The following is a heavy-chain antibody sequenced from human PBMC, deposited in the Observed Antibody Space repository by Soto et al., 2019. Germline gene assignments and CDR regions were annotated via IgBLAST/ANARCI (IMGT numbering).Heavy chain of an antibody. D-gene: IGHD6-25*01. CDR1: GGSVSSGSYY. Sequence: SETLSLTCTVSGGSVSSGSYYWSWIRQPPGKGLEWIGYIYYSGSTNYNPSLKSRVTISVDTSKNQFSLKLSSVTAADTAVYYCAREYSSVYYYYGMDVWGQGTTVTVSS. CDR3: AREYSSVYYYYGMDV. V-gene: IGHV4-61*01. CDR2: IYYSGST. J-gene: IGHJ6*02.